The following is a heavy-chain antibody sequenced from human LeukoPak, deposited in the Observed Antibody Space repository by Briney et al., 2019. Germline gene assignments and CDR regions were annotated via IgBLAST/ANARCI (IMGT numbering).Heavy chain of an antibody. V-gene: IGHV3-48*03. D-gene: IGHD3-22*01. CDR2: ISSSGSTI. CDR3: AREPPYYDSSGYYDY. CDR1: GLTFSSYE. J-gene: IGHJ4*02. Sequence: PGGSLRLSCAASGLTFSSYEMNWVRQAPGKGLEWVSYISSSGSTIYYADSVKGRFTISRDNAKNSLYLQMNSLRAEDTAVYYCAREPPYYDSSGYYDYWGQGTLVTVSS.